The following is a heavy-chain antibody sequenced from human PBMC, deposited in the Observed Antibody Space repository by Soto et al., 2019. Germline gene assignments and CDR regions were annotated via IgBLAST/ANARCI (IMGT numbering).Heavy chain of an antibody. J-gene: IGHJ4*02. CDR1: GYTFTSYG. V-gene: IGHV1-18*04. D-gene: IGHD1-26*01. CDR2: ISAYNGNT. CDR3: AAGCLGVGASRPLDY. Sequence: ASVKVSCKASGYTFTSYGISWVRQAPGQGLEWMGWISAYNGNTNYAQKLQGRVTMTTDTSTSTAYMELRSLRSDDTAVYYCAAGCLGVGASRPLDYWGQGTLVTVSS.